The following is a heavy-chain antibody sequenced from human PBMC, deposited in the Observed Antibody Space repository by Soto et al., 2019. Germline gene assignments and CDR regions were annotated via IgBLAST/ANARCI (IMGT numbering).Heavy chain of an antibody. CDR3: AREGYCISPSCRHYDYYGMDV. J-gene: IGHJ6*02. V-gene: IGHV1-18*01. CDR1: GYTFTSYG. Sequence: QVQLVQSGAEVKKPGASVKVSCKASGYTFTSYGISWVRQAPGQGLEWMGWISAYNGNTNYAQKLQGRVTMTTDTSTSTAHRELRSLRSDDTAVYYCAREGYCISPSCRHYDYYGMDVWGQGTTVTVSS. CDR2: ISAYNGNT. D-gene: IGHD2-2*01.